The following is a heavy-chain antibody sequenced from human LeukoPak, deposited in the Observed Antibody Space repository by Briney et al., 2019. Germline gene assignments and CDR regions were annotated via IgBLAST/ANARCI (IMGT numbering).Heavy chain of an antibody. J-gene: IGHJ4*02. Sequence: ASVKVSCKASGYTFTGYYMHWVRQAPGQGLEWMGWINPNNGGTNYAQKFQGRVTMTRDTSISTAYMELSRLTSDVTAVYYCARGRGTTGSNFDYWGQGTLVTVSS. CDR3: ARGRGTTGSNFDY. CDR1: GYTFTGYY. V-gene: IGHV1-2*02. D-gene: IGHD2/OR15-2a*01. CDR2: INPNNGGT.